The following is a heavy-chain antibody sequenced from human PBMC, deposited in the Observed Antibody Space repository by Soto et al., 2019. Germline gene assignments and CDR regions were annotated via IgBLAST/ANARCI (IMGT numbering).Heavy chain of an antibody. D-gene: IGHD3-3*01. V-gene: IGHV1-2*02. CDR3: ARPLDYDFWSGFPYGMDV. Sequence: ASVRVSCKASGYTFTGYYMHWVRQAPGQGLEWMGWINPNSGGTNYAQKFQGRVTMTRDTSISTAYMELSRLRSDDTAVYYCARPLDYDFWSGFPYGMDVWGQGTTVTVSS. CDR2: INPNSGGT. CDR1: GYTFTGYY. J-gene: IGHJ6*02.